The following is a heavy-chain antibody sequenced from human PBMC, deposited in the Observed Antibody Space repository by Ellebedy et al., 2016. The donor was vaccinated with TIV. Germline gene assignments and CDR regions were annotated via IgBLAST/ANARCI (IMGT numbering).Heavy chain of an antibody. CDR1: GYSFASHG. D-gene: IGHD2/OR15-2a*01. J-gene: IGHJ4*02. CDR2: ISVNTGKT. Sequence: AASAKVSCKASGYSFASHGISWARQAPGQGPEWMGAISVNTGKTDYAQKLQGRVTMTTDTSTNTAYMELRSLRSDDTGIYYCATSATFVAGGRADYWGQGTLVTVSS. CDR3: ATSATFVAGGRADY. V-gene: IGHV1-18*01.